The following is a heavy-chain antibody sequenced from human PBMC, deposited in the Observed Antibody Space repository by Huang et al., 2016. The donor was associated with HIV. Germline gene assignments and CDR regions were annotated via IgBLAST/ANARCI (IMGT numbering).Heavy chain of an antibody. CDR3: ARGQGGYYYYYMDV. CDR1: GGSFSGYY. CDR2: INHSEST. Sequence: QVQLQQWGAGLLRPSETLSLTCAVYGGSFSGYYGTWIRQPPGKGLEWIGEINHSESTNYTPSLKSRVTMSVDTSRNQFALTLTSVTAADTAVYYCARGQGGYYYYYMDVWGKGTTVTVSS. V-gene: IGHV4-34*01. J-gene: IGHJ6*03.